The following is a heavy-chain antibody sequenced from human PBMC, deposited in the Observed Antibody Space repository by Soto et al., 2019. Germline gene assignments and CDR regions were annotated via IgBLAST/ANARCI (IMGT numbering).Heavy chain of an antibody. Sequence: PGESLKISCKGSGYSFTSYWIGWVRQMPGKGLEWMGIIYPGDSETRYSPSFQGQVTISADKSISTAYLQWSSLKASDTAMYYCARLGSSYDYGMDVWGQGTTVTVSS. D-gene: IGHD6-13*01. CDR1: GYSFTSYW. CDR3: ARLGSSYDYGMDV. CDR2: IYPGDSET. J-gene: IGHJ6*02. V-gene: IGHV5-51*01.